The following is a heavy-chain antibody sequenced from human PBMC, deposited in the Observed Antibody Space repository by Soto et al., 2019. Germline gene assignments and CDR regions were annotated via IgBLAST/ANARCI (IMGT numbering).Heavy chain of an antibody. J-gene: IGHJ6*02. V-gene: IGHV3-30-3*01. CDR2: ISYDGSNK. CDR3: ASFSLGYYYGMDV. Sequence: VQLLESGGGLVQPGGSLRLSCGASGFTFSSYAMHWVRQAPGKGLEWVAVISYDGSNKYYADSVKGRFTISRDNSKNTLYLQMNSLRAEDTAVYYCASFSLGYYYGMDVWGQGTTVTVSS. D-gene: IGHD3-3*02. CDR1: GFTFSSYA.